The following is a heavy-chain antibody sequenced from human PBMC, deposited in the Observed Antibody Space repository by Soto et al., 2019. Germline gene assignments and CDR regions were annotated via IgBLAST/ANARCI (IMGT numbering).Heavy chain of an antibody. CDR3: AREGFGGPPFGGSFNY. D-gene: IGHD2-15*01. J-gene: IGHJ4*02. CDR1: GSIFRGYG. Sequence: GGSLRLSCAASGSIFRGYGMHWVRQAPGKGLEWVAVIRYDGSNINYADSVMGRFTISRDNSKNTLYLEMNSLRAEDTAGYYCAREGFGGPPFGGSFNYGGQGNWVPVSS. V-gene: IGHV3-33*01. CDR2: IRYDGSNI.